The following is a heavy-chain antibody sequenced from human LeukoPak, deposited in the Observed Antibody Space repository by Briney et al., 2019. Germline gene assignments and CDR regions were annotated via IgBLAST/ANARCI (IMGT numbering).Heavy chain of an antibody. J-gene: IGHJ4*02. CDR1: GFTFNSYA. D-gene: IGHD2-15*01. Sequence: GGSLRLSCAASGFTFNSYAMRWVRQAPGKGLEWVSSISSSSSYIYYADSVKGRFTISRDNAKNSLYLQMNSLRAEDTAVYYCARYCSGGSCLDYWGQGTLVTVSS. CDR3: ARYCSGGSCLDY. CDR2: ISSSSSYI. V-gene: IGHV3-21*01.